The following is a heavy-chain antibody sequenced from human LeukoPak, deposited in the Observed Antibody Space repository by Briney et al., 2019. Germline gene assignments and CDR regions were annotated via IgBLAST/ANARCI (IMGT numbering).Heavy chain of an antibody. CDR3: AKANNSWYPFDY. CDR2: IRYDGSNK. CDR1: GFTFSSYG. J-gene: IGHJ4*02. V-gene: IGHV3-30*02. Sequence: GGSLRLSCAASGFTFSSYGMHWVRQAPGKGLEWVAFIRYDGSNKYYADSVKGRFNISRDNSKNTLYLQMNSLRAEDTAVYYCAKANNSWYPFDYWGQGTLVTVSS. D-gene: IGHD6-13*01.